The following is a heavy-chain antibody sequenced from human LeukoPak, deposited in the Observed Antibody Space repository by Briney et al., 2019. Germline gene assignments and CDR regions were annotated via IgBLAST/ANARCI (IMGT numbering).Heavy chain of an antibody. D-gene: IGHD3-10*01. V-gene: IGHV4-30-4*01. Sequence: PSQTLSLTCTVSGGSISSGDYYWSWIRQPPGKGLEWIAYMYYSGSTYYNPSLKSRVTISVDTSKNQFSLKLSSVTAADTAVYYCARDVLLWFGAFDYWGQGTLVTVSS. CDR3: ARDVLLWFGAFDY. CDR2: MYYSGST. J-gene: IGHJ4*02. CDR1: GGSISSGDYY.